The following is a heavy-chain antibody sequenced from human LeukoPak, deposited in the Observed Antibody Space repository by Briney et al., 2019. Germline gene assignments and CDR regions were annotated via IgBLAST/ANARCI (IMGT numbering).Heavy chain of an antibody. V-gene: IGHV1-18*01. CDR1: GYTFTSYG. CDR2: ISAYNGNT. J-gene: IGHJ4*02. CDR3: AGQMTTGTIDY. D-gene: IGHD4-17*01. Sequence: ASVKVSCKASGYTFTSYGISWVRQAPGQGLEWMGWISAYNGNTNYAQKFQGRVTITADESTSTAYMELSSLRSEDTAVYYCAGQMTTGTIDYWGQGTLVTVSS.